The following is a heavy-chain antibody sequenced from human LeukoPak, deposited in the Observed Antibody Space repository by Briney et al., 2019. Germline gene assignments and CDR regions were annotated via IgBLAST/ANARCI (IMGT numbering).Heavy chain of an antibody. CDR1: GYTFTSYY. J-gene: IGHJ6*03. V-gene: IGHV1-46*01. Sequence: VASVKVSCKASGYTFTSYYMHWLRQAPGQGLEWMGIINPSGGSTSYAQKFQGRVTMTRDTSTSTVYMELSSLRSEDTAVYYCARDPYGPRTGYYYYMDVWGKGTTVTVSS. CDR3: ARDPYGPRTGYYYYMDV. D-gene: IGHD3-10*01. CDR2: INPSGGST.